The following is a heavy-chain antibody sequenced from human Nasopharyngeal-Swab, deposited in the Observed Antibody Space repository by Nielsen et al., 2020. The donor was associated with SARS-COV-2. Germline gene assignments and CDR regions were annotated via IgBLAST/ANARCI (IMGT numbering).Heavy chain of an antibody. D-gene: IGHD3-3*01. CDR3: AKELGGTIFGVVIISDDAFDI. V-gene: IGHV3-30*18. CDR1: GFTFSSYG. Sequence: GGSLRLSCAASGFTFSSYGMHWVRQAPGKGLEGVAVISYDGSNKYYADSVKGRFTISRDNSKNTLYLQMNSLRAEDTAVYYCAKELGGTIFGVVIISDDAFDIWGQGTMVTVSS. J-gene: IGHJ3*02. CDR2: ISYDGSNK.